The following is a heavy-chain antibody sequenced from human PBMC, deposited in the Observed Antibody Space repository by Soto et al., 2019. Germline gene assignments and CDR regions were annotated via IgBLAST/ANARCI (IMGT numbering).Heavy chain of an antibody. CDR3: TGDYGSGSLPFDY. Sequence: GGSLRLSCTASGFTFGAYAMSWFRQAPGKGLEWVGFIRSKAYGGTTKYAASVEGRFTISRDDSKSIAYLQMNSLKTEDTAVYYGTGDYGSGSLPFDYWGQGTLVTVSS. D-gene: IGHD3-10*01. J-gene: IGHJ4*02. V-gene: IGHV3-49*03. CDR1: GFTFGAYA. CDR2: IRSKAYGGTT.